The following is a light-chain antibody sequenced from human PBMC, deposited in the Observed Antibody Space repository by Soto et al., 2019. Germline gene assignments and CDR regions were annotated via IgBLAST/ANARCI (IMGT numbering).Light chain of an antibody. J-gene: IGLJ3*02. CDR3: AAWDASLSGWV. CDR2: RNN. Sequence: QSVLTQPPSASGTPGQRVTISCSGSSSNIGSNYVYWYQQLPGTAPKLLIYRNNQRPSGVPDRFSGSKSGTSASLAISGLRSEDEADYYCAAWDASLSGWVFGGGTKLTVL. V-gene: IGLV1-47*01. CDR1: SSNIGSNY.